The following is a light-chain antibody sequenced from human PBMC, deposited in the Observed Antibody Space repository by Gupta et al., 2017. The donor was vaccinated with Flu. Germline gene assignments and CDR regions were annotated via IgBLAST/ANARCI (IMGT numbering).Light chain of an antibody. CDR1: RGIANW. J-gene: IGKJ1*01. Sequence: DVQLTQSPSPVSASVGDRVTINCRASRGIANWLAWYQQKPGKAPKLLIYTASSLQSGVPSGFSGSGSGTDFTLTISSLQPEDFATYYCQQCNSFPQTFGQGTKVEIK. V-gene: IGKV1-12*01. CDR3: QQCNSFPQT. CDR2: TAS.